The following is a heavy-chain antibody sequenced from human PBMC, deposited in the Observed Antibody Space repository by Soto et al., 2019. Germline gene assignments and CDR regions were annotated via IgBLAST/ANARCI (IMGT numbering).Heavy chain of an antibody. CDR2: IWYDGSNK. CDR1: GFTFSSYG. J-gene: IGHJ4*02. D-gene: IGHD1-7*01. Sequence: GGSLRLSCAASGFTFSSYGMHWVRQAPGKGLEWVAVIWYDGSNKYYADSVKGRFTISRDNSKNTLYLQMNSLRAEDTAVYYCARDFGRLELTFDYWGQGTLVTVSS. CDR3: ARDFGRLELTFDY. V-gene: IGHV3-33*01.